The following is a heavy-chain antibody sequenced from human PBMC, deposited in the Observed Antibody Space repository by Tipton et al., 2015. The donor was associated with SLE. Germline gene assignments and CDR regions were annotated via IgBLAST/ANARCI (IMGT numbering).Heavy chain of an antibody. CDR3: ARGIAVDY. J-gene: IGHJ4*02. V-gene: IGHV4-34*01. CDR1: GFTFSDYY. CDR2: INHSGST. D-gene: IGHD2-21*01. Sequence: LRLSCAASGFTFSDYYMSWIRQSPGKGLEWTGEINHSGSTNYNPSVKSRVTISVDTSKNQFSLKLSSVTAADTAVYYCARGIAVDYWGQGTLVTVSS.